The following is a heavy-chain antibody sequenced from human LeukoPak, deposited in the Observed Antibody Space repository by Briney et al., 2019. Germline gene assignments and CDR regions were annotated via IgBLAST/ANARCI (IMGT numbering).Heavy chain of an antibody. V-gene: IGHV3-73*01. CDR1: GFTFSGSA. J-gene: IGHJ6*02. D-gene: IGHD3-22*01. CDR3: TRHPDYYDSSGHYYYYYGMDV. Sequence: GGSLRLSCAASGFTFSGSAMHWVRQASGKGLEWVGRIRSKANSYATAYAASVKGRFTISRDDPENTAYLQMNSLKTEDTAVYYCTRHPDYYDSSGHYYYYYGMDVWGQGTTVTVSS. CDR2: IRSKANSYAT.